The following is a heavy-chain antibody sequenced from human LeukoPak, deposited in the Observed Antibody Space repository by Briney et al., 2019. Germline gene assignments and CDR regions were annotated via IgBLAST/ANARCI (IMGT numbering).Heavy chain of an antibody. CDR1: GVTFSSYA. CDR3: AAKRMAGTGYYFES. V-gene: IGHV3-23*01. Sequence: GGSLRHSCAASGVTFSSYAMNWVRQAPGKGLEWVSSLHGNGDETHYADSVKGRFTISRDNSKATLYLQMNSLRADDTALYYCAAKRMAGTGYYFESWGQGTLVTVSS. D-gene: IGHD6-19*01. CDR2: LHGNGDET. J-gene: IGHJ4*02.